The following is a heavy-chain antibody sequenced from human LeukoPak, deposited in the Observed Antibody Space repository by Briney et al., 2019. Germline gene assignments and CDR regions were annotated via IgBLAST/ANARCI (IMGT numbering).Heavy chain of an antibody. CDR3: AKTASPTPQYYYYMDV. J-gene: IGHJ6*03. CDR2: ISGGGGST. D-gene: IGHD2-2*01. Sequence: GGSLRLSCAASGLTFSNYAMNWVRQAPGKGLEWVSAISGGGGSTFYADSVKGRFTISRDDSKNTLHLQMNSLRADDTAVYYCAKTASPTPQYYYYMDVWGKGTTVTTSS. CDR1: GLTFSNYA. V-gene: IGHV3-23*01.